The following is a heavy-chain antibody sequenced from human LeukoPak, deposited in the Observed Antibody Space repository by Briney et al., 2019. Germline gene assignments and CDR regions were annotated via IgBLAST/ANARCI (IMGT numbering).Heavy chain of an antibody. CDR2: IYTSGST. Sequence: TSETLSLTCTVSGGSISSGSYYWSWLRQPAGKGLEWIGRIYTSGSTNYNPSLKSRVTISVDTSKNQFSLKLSSVTAADTSVYYCARGLTVVTPPDYWGQGTLVTVSS. CDR3: ARGLTVVTPPDY. CDR1: GGSISSGSYY. D-gene: IGHD4-23*01. V-gene: IGHV4-61*02. J-gene: IGHJ4*02.